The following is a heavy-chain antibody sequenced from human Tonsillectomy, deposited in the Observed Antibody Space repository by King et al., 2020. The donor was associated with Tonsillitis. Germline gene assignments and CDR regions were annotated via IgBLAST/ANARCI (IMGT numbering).Heavy chain of an antibody. CDR2: INTNSGGT. CDR3: ASSASDSDDWFDP. J-gene: IGHJ5*02. Sequence: VQLVESGAEVKKPGASVKVSCKASGYTFTGYYMHWVRQAPGQGLEWMGWINTNSGGTNYAQKFQGRVTMTRDTSISTAYMELSRLRSDDTAVYYCASSASDSDDWFDPWGQGTLGTVSS. CDR1: GYTFTGYY. V-gene: IGHV1-2*02. D-gene: IGHD2-21*02.